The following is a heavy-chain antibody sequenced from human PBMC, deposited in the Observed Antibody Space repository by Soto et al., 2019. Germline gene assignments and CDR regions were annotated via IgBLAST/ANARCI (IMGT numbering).Heavy chain of an antibody. V-gene: IGHV4-39*01. CDR3: ATLLDYDISTGFEY. J-gene: IGHJ4*02. D-gene: IGHD3-9*01. Sequence: SETLSLTCTFSVGSISSSSYYCGWIRQPPGKRLEWIGSIYYSGSTYYNPSLKSRVTISVDTSKNQFSLKLSSVTAADTAVYYCATLLDYDISTGFEYWGQGTLVIVSS. CDR2: IYYSGST. CDR1: VGSISSSSYY.